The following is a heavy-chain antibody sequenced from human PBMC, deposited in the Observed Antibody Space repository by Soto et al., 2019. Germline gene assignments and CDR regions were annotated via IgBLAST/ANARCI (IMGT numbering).Heavy chain of an antibody. CDR3: ARHRDAYTFFDS. Sequence: PSETLSLTCTVPGGSISSYYWSWIRQPPGKGLEWIGYIFYSGSTNYNPSLKSRVTISVDTSKNQFSLKLSSVTAADTAVYYCARHRDAYTFFDSWGQGTLVTVSS. CDR1: GGSISSYY. CDR2: IFYSGST. V-gene: IGHV4-59*08. J-gene: IGHJ4*01. D-gene: IGHD2-2*01.